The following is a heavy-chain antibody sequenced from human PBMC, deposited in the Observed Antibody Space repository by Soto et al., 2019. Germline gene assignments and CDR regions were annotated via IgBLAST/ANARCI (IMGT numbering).Heavy chain of an antibody. CDR1: GFTFSDYY. V-gene: IGHV3-11*01. CDR2: ISSSGSTI. D-gene: IGHD2-2*01. CDR3: ARSPVYYYYYYMDV. J-gene: IGHJ6*03. Sequence: PGGSLRLSCAASGFTFSDYYMSWIRQAPGKGLEWVSYISSSGSTIYYAESVKGRFTISRDNAKNSLYLQMNSLRAEDTAVYYCARSPVYYYYYYMDVWGKGTTVTVSS.